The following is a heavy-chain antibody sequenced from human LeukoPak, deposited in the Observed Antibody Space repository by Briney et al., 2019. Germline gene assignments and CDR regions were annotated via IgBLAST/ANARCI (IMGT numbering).Heavy chain of an antibody. Sequence: ASVKVSCKASGGTFSSYAISWVRQAPGQGLEWMGGIIPIFGTANYAQKFQGRVTTTADESTSTAYMELSSLRSEDTAVYHCAREWGHDSSGYYYAYWGQGTLVTVSS. CDR1: GGTFSSYA. D-gene: IGHD3-22*01. J-gene: IGHJ4*02. CDR2: IIPIFGTA. CDR3: AREWGHDSSGYYYAY. V-gene: IGHV1-69*13.